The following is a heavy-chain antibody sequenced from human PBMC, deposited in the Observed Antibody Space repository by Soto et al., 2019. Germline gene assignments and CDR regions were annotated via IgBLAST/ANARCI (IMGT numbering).Heavy chain of an antibody. Sequence: ASVKVSCKTSGYTFINYDINWVRQATGQGLEWMGWMTPISGNTGYAQKFQGRVTMTRDTSISTAYMELSSLRSEDTAVYYCVRYFYDSSGYSRDYWGQGTLVTVSS. V-gene: IGHV1-8*01. CDR3: VRYFYDSSGYSRDY. CDR2: MTPISGNT. CDR1: GYTFINYD. J-gene: IGHJ4*02. D-gene: IGHD3-22*01.